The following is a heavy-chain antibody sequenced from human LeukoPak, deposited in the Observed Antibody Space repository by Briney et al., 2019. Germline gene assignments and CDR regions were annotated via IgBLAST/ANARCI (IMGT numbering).Heavy chain of an antibody. CDR3: TTDSARMGSSYGYYYFDY. D-gene: IGHD5-18*01. CDR1: GFTFSSYS. J-gene: IGHJ4*02. CDR2: ISSSSSYI. V-gene: IGHV3-21*03. Sequence: GGSLRLSCAASGFTFSSYSMNWVRQAPGKGLEWVSSISSSSSYIYYADSVKGRFTISRDNAKNSLYLQMNSLRAEDTAVYYCTTDSARMGSSYGYYYFDYWGQGTLVTVSS.